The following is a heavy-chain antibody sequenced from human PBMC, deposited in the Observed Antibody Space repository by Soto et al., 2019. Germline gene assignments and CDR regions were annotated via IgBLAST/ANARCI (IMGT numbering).Heavy chain of an antibody. CDR1: GCTFSSYA. V-gene: IGHV3-23*01. CDR3: APVRYFGESFSL. D-gene: IGHD3-10*01. Sequence: GGSLRLSCAASGCTFSSYAMSWVSKAPGKGLEWVSAISGSGGSTYYADSVKGRFTISRDNSKNTLYLQMNSLRAADTAVYYCAPVRYFGESFSLWGQGTPVTVSS. CDR2: ISGSGGST. J-gene: IGHJ4*02.